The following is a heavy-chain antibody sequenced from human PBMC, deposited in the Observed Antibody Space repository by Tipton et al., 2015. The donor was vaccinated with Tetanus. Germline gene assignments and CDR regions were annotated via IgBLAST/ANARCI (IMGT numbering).Heavy chain of an antibody. CDR3: ARDVPMYPMPNWFDP. D-gene: IGHD2-2*01. J-gene: IGHJ5*02. CDR2: INPSGGST. CDR1: GYTFTSYY. Sequence: QLVQSGAEVKKPGASVKVSCKASGYTFTSYYMHRVRQAPGQGLEWMGIINPSGGSTSYAQKFQGRATMTRDTSTSTVYMELSSLRSEDTAVYYCARDVPMYPMPNWFDPWGQGTPVTVSS. V-gene: IGHV1-46*03.